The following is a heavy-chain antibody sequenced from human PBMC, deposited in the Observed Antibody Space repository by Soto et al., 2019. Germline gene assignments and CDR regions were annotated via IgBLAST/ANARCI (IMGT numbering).Heavy chain of an antibody. Sequence: QLQLQESGSGLVKPSQTLSLTCAVYGGSSSSGGNSWSWIRQPPGKGLEWIGYIYQSGNTYYNPSLKSRVTISVDRSKNQLSLKLSSVTAADTAVYYCARGFGSGSYNGYFDLWGRGTLVTVSS. CDR1: GGSSSSGGNS. D-gene: IGHD3-10*01. CDR2: IYQSGNT. J-gene: IGHJ2*01. V-gene: IGHV4-30-2*01. CDR3: ARGFGSGSYNGYFDL.